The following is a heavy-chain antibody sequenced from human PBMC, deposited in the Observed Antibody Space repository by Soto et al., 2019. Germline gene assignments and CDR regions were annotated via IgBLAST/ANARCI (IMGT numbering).Heavy chain of an antibody. J-gene: IGHJ5*01. CDR3: ARGRYCLTGRCFPNWFDS. CDR1: GDSISTVDYF. Sequence: SETLSLTCSVSGDSISTVDYFWAWIRQPPGQALEYIGYIYKSTTTYYNPSFEGRVAISLDTSKSQFSLTVTTVTAADTAVYFCARGRYCLTGRCFPNWFDSWGQGTLVTVSS. CDR2: IYKSTTT. D-gene: IGHD2-15*01. V-gene: IGHV4-30-4*01.